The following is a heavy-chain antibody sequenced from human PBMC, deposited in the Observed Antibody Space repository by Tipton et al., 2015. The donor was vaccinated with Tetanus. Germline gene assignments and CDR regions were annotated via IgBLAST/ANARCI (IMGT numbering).Heavy chain of an antibody. CDR3: ARDLTPVTTGGGYYYMDV. CDR2: ISTYNGNT. Sequence: QVQLVQSGAEVKKPGASVKVSCKASGYTFTSYGISWARQAPGQGLEWMGWISTYNGNTNYVQKFQGRVTMTTDTSTNTAYMELRSLRSDDTAVYYCARDLTPVTTGGGYYYMDVWGKGTTVTVSS. D-gene: IGHD4-17*01. CDR1: GYTFTSYG. J-gene: IGHJ6*03. V-gene: IGHV1-18*01.